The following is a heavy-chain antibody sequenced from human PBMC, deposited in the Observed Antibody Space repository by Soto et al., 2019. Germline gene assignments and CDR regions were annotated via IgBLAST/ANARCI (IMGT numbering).Heavy chain of an antibody. CDR2: ISGSGGST. CDR3: AKQGAAAVAGTVNVY. J-gene: IGHJ4*02. D-gene: IGHD6-19*01. CDR1: GFTFSSYA. Sequence: SLRLSCAASGFTFSSYAMSWVRQAPGQGLAWVSAISGSGGSTYYADSVKGRFTISRDNSKNTLYLQMNSLRAEDTAVYYCAKQGAAAVAGTVNVYWGQGTLVTVSS. V-gene: IGHV3-23*01.